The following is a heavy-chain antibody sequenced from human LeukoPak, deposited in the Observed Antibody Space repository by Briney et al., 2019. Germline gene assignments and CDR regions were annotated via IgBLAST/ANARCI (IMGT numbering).Heavy chain of an antibody. CDR2: IYYSGST. CDR3: ARGERITIFGVVTKYNWFDP. CDR1: GGSISSSSYY. D-gene: IGHD3-3*01. J-gene: IGHJ5*02. V-gene: IGHV4-39*01. Sequence: SETLSLTCTVSGGSISSSSYYWGWIRQPPGKGLEWIGSIYYSGSTYYNPSLKSRVTISVDTSKNQFSLKLSSVTAADTAVYYCARGERITIFGVVTKYNWFDPWGQGTLVTVSS.